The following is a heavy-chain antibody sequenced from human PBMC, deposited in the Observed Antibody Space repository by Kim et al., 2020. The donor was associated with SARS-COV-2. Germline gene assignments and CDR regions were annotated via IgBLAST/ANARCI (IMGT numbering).Heavy chain of an antibody. CDR1: GGSISRSSSY. V-gene: IGHV4-39*01. CDR3: ARRTQWTPRGWGYNMDV. CDR2: VHHTGTT. Sequence: SETLSLTCTVSGGSISRSSSYWVWLRQTPGEGLEWIATVHHTGTTQYNAPLKSRVTISVDTSRNQFSLRVTSVTAADTAVYYCARRTQWTPRGWGYNMDVGGQGTTVTVSS. D-gene: IGHD5-18*01. J-gene: IGHJ6*02.